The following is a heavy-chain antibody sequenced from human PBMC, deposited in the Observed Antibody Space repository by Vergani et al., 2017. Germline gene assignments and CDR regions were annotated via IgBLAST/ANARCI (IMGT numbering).Heavy chain of an antibody. D-gene: IGHD2-21*02. CDR1: GSSISSSSYY. CDR3: ARHLAYCGGDCYPYYYGMDV. V-gene: IGHV4-39*01. Sequence: QLQLQESGPGLVKPSETLSLTCTVSGSSISSSSYYWGWIRQPPGKGLGCIGSIYYSGSTYYNPSLKSRVTISVDTSKNQFSLKLSSVTAADTAVYYCARHLAYCGGDCYPYYYGMDVWGQGTTVTVSS. J-gene: IGHJ6*02. CDR2: IYYSGST.